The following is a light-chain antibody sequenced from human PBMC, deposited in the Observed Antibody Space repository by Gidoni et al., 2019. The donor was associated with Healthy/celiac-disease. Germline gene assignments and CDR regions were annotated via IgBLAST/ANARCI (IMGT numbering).Light chain of an antibody. Sequence: SYELTQPLSVSVALGQTARITCGGNNIGSKNVHWYQQKPGQAPVLVIYRDSNRPSGIPGRFSGSNSGNTATLTISRAQAGDEADYYCQVWDSSTACVVFGGGTKLTVL. CDR1: NIGSKN. CDR3: QVWDSSTACVV. CDR2: RDS. J-gene: IGLJ2*01. V-gene: IGLV3-9*01.